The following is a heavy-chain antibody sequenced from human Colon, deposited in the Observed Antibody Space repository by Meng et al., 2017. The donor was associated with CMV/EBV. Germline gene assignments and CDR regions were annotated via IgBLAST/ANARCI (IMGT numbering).Heavy chain of an antibody. CDR1: GFTFSSYA. D-gene: IGHD2-2*02. J-gene: IGHJ6*02. CDR2: ISGSGGST. CDR3: ARVQYCSSTSCYTCDA. Sequence: GESLKISCAASGFTFSSYAMSWVRQAPGKGLEWVSAISGSGGSTYYADSVKGRFTISRDNAKNSLYLQMNSLRAEDTAVYYCARVQYCSSTSCYTCDAWGQGTTVTVSS. V-gene: IGHV3-23*01.